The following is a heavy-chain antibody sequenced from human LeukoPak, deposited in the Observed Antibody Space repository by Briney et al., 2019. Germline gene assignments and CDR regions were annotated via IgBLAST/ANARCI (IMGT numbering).Heavy chain of an antibody. Sequence: PSETLSLTCTVSGGSISSYYWSWIRQPPEKGLEWIGYIYYSGSTNYNPSLKSRVTISVDTSKNQFSLKLSSVTAADTAVYYCAREGSILYSSSWFDPWGQGTLVTVSS. D-gene: IGHD6-6*01. CDR3: AREGSILYSSSWFDP. CDR1: GGSISSYY. V-gene: IGHV4-59*01. J-gene: IGHJ5*02. CDR2: IYYSGST.